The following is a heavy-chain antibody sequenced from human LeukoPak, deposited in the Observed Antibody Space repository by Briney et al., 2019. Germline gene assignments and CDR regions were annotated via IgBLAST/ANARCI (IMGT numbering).Heavy chain of an antibody. CDR1: GGSVSSDDYS. CDR3: ARGYDSSGQTGRYYFDH. D-gene: IGHD3-22*01. Sequence: SETLSLTCAVSGGSVSSDDYSWGWIRQPPGKGLEWIGYIFHSASTYHNLSLRSRVTISLDRSKNQFSLKMSSVTAADTAVYYWARGYDSSGQTGRYYFDHWGQGPLVTVSS. V-gene: IGHV4-30-2*01. CDR2: IFHSAST. J-gene: IGHJ4*02.